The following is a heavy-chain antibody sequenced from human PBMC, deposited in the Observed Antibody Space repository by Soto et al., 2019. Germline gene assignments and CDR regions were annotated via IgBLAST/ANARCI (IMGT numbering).Heavy chain of an antibody. Sequence: SETLSLTCTVSGGSISSYYWSWIRQPPGKGLEWIGYIYYSGSTNYNPSLKSRVTISVDTSKNQFSLKLSSVTAAATAVYDCARSSSWAYYFDYWGEGTLVTVAS. CDR1: GGSISSYY. V-gene: IGHV4-59*08. D-gene: IGHD6-13*01. CDR3: ARSSSWAYYFDY. J-gene: IGHJ4*02. CDR2: IYYSGST.